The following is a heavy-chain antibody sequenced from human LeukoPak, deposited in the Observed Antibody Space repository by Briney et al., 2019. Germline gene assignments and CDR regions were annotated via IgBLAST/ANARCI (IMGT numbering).Heavy chain of an antibody. CDR3: AVHLPGDYLDR. CDR1: GYAFNIYD. V-gene: IGHV1-8*01. CDR2: MNPDSSNT. Sequence: ASVRVSCKASGYAFNIYDINWVRQATGQGLEWMGWMNPDSSNTGFAQKFQGRVTMTRNTSITTAYMELSRLRFEDTAVYYCAVHLPGDYLDRWGQGTLVTVSS. J-gene: IGHJ4*02.